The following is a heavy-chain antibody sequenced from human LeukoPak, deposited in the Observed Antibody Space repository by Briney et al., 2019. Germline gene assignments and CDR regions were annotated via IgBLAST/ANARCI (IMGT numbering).Heavy chain of an antibody. J-gene: IGHJ4*02. V-gene: IGHV7-4-1*02. Sequence: ASVKVSCKASGGTFSSYAISWVRQAPGQGLEWMGWINTNTGNPTYAQGFTGRFVFSLDTSVSTAYLQISSLKAEDTAVYYCARVPATAAYDGGYYFDYWGQGTLVTVSS. CDR3: ARVPATAAYDGGYYFDY. D-gene: IGHD2-21*02. CDR2: INTNTGNP. CDR1: GGTFSSYA.